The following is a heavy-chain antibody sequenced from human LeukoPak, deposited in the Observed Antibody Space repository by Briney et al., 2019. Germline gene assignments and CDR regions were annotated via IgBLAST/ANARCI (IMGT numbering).Heavy chain of an antibody. J-gene: IGHJ4*02. CDR3: ARGSDLYDSSGYYYEPPDF. CDR2: ISYDGSNT. Sequence: PGGSLRLSCTASGFTFSGYGMHWVRQAPGMGLEWVAIISYDGSNTFYGDSVKGRFTISRDNSKKTLYLQMNSLRTEDTAVYYCARGSDLYDSSGYYYEPPDFWGQGTLVTVSS. CDR1: GFTFSGYG. D-gene: IGHD3-22*01. V-gene: IGHV3-30*03.